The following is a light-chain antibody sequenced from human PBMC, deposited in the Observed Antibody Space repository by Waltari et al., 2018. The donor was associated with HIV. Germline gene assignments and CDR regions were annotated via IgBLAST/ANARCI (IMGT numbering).Light chain of an antibody. CDR2: DAS. CDR1: QGGSSY. J-gene: IGKJ1*01. Sequence: EIVLTQSPATLSLSPAERANLSCRASQGGSSYLGWYQQKPGQAPRRLIYDASNRATVIPARFSGSGSGTDFTLTISSLEPEDFAVYYCQQRSDWPPTFGQGTKVEIK. CDR3: QQRSDWPPT. V-gene: IGKV3-11*01.